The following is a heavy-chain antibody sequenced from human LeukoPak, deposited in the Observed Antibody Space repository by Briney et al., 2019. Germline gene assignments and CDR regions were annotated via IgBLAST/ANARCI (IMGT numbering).Heavy chain of an antibody. Sequence: PGGSLRLSCAASGFTFSSYWMHWVRQAPGKGLARVANIKQDDSEKFYVDSVRGRFIISRDNAKNSLFLQMNSLRAEDTAVYYCARDGLSGDEGLDVWGKGTTVTVSS. CDR1: GFTFSSYW. CDR2: IKQDDSEK. V-gene: IGHV3-7*03. J-gene: IGHJ6*04. CDR3: ARDGLSGDEGLDV.